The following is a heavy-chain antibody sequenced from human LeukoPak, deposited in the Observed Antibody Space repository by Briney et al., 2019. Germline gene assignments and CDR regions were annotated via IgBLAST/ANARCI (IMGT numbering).Heavy chain of an antibody. CDR1: GFTVSSND. CDR3: ASNTAMDMDV. D-gene: IGHD5-18*01. V-gene: IGHV3-66*01. CDR2: IYSGGST. J-gene: IGHJ6*03. Sequence: PGGSLRLSCAASGFTVSSNDMSWVRQAPGKGLECISVIYSGGSTYYADSVKGRFTISRDNSKNTLYLQMNSLRAEDTAVYYCASNTAMDMDVWGKGTTVTISS.